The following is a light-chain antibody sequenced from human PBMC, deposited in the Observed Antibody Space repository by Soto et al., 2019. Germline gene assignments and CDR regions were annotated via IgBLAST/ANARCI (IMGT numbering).Light chain of an antibody. Sequence: QSALTQPASVSVSPGQSITISCTGTSSDVGGYKFVSWYQHHPGKAPRLMIYEVNNRPSGVSNRFSGSKSGNTASLTISGLQPEDEADYYCLSYTSANTRVFGGGTKLTVL. CDR3: LSYTSANTRV. V-gene: IGLV2-14*01. CDR1: SSDVGGYKF. J-gene: IGLJ3*02. CDR2: EVN.